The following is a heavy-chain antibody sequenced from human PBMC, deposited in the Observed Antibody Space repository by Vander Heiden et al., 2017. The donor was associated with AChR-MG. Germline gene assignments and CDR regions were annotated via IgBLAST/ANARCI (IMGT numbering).Heavy chain of an antibody. J-gene: IGHJ4*02. CDR1: GGPISSYY. CDR3: ARDHPMGVEYYFDY. D-gene: IGHD3-16*01. Sequence: QVQLQESGPGLVKPSETLSLTCTVSGGPISSYYWSWIRQPPGKGLEWIGYIYYSGSTNYNPSLKSRVTISVDTSKNQFSLKLSSVTAADTAVYYCARDHPMGVEYYFDYWGQGTLVTVSS. CDR2: IYYSGST. V-gene: IGHV4-59*01.